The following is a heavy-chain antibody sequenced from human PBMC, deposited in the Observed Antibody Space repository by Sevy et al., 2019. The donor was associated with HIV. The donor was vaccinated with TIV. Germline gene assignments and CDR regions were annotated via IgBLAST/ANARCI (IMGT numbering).Heavy chain of an antibody. CDR2: IWYDGSNK. V-gene: IGHV3-33*01. Sequence: GGSLRLSCAASGFTFSSYGMHWVRQAPGKGLEWVAIIWYDGSNKYYADSVMGRFTISRDNSKNTPFLQMDSLGAEDTAVYYCARPTCSSTSCLKEGDAFDFWGQGTMVTVSS. CDR1: GFTFSSYG. J-gene: IGHJ3*01. CDR3: ARPTCSSTSCLKEGDAFDF. D-gene: IGHD2-2*01.